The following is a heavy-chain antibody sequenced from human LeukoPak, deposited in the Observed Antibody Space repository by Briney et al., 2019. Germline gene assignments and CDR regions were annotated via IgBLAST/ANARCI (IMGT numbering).Heavy chain of an antibody. J-gene: IGHJ4*02. Sequence: GASVKVSCKASGYTFTSYYMHWVRQAPGQGLEWMGIINPSGGSTSYAQKFQGRVTMTRDTSTSTVYMELSSLRSEDTAVYYCARDPPNCGGDCYPGYYFDYWGQGTLVTVSS. CDR2: INPSGGST. CDR1: GYTFTSYY. V-gene: IGHV1-46*01. CDR3: ARDPPNCGGDCYPGYYFDY. D-gene: IGHD2-21*02.